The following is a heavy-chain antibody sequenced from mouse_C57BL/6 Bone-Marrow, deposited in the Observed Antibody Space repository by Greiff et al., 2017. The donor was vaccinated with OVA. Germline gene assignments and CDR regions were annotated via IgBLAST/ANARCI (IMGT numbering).Heavy chain of an antibody. V-gene: IGHV1-78*01. D-gene: IGHD5-1*01. Sequence: VQLQQSDAELVKPGASVKISCKVSGYTFTDHTIHWMKQRPEQGLEWIGYIYHRDGSTKYNKKFKGKAKLTADKSSSTAYMQLNRLTSEDSAVYFRARKGVPSFDYWRQGTTLTVST. CDR3: ARKGVPSFDY. CDR2: IYHRDGST. CDR1: GYTFTDHT. J-gene: IGHJ2*01.